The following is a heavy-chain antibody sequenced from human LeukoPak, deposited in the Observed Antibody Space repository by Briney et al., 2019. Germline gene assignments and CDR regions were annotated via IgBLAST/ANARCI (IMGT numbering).Heavy chain of an antibody. CDR3: ASRLQGTFDY. CDR2: IYYSGST. Sequence: SETLSLTCTVSGGSISSYYWSWIRQPPGKGLEWIGYIYYSGSTNYNPSLKSRVTISVDTSTNQFSLKLSSVTAADTAVYYCASRLQGTFDYWGQGTLVTVSS. V-gene: IGHV4-59*01. J-gene: IGHJ4*02. CDR1: GGSISSYY. D-gene: IGHD4-11*01.